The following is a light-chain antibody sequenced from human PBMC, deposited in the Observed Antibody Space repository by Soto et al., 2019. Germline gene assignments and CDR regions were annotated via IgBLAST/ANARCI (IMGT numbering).Light chain of an antibody. V-gene: IGLV2-14*01. CDR1: MRDVGAYNL. Sequence: QSALTQPASVSGSAGQSITISCAGTMRDVGAYNLVSWYQQHPGTAPKLIIYEVRNRPSGISSRFSGSRSGNTDSLTISGIKPEDEGDYYCSAYTARSTLVFGGATNVTVL. CDR3: SAYTARSTLV. J-gene: IGLJ3*02. CDR2: EVR.